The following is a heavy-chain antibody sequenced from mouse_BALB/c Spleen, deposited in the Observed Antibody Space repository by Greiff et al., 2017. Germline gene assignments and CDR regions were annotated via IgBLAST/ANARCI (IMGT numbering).Heavy chain of an antibody. Sequence: DVMLVESGGGLVQPGGSLRLSCATSGFTFTDYYMSWVRQPPGKALEWLGFIRNKANGYTTEYSASVKGRFTISRDNSQSILYLQMNTLRAEDSATYYCAREKAGGFAYWGQGTLVTVSA. CDR2: IRNKANGYTT. V-gene: IGHV7-3*02. CDR3: AREKAGGFAY. CDR1: GFTFTDYY. D-gene: IGHD4-1*01. J-gene: IGHJ3*01.